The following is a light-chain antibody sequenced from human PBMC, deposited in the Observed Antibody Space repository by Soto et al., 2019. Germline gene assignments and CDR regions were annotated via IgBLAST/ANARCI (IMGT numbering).Light chain of an antibody. Sequence: NFMLTQPHSVSKSPGKTIAISCTGSSGSIASNYVQWYQQRPGSAPTTVIYEHNQRPSGVPDRFSGSIDISSNSASLTISGLKTEDEADYYCQSYDRTNWVFGGGTKLTVL. CDR3: QSYDRTNWV. CDR1: SGSIASNY. CDR2: EHN. V-gene: IGLV6-57*02. J-gene: IGLJ3*02.